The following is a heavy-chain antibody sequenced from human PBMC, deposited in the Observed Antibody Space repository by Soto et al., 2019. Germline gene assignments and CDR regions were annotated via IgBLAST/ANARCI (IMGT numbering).Heavy chain of an antibody. Sequence: QVQLVQSGAEVKQPGASVTVSWKASGYRFSDYYLHWVRQAPGQGPEWMGWMNPNSGDTKYAQKFKGRVTMTRDTSVRTAFMELNWLKSDDTAVYYCARESGGATATLDYYYFYMDVWGIGTTVTVSS. V-gene: IGHV1-2*02. CDR2: MNPNSGDT. D-gene: IGHD5-12*01. J-gene: IGHJ6*03. CDR3: ARESGGATATLDYYYFYMDV. CDR1: GYRFSDYY.